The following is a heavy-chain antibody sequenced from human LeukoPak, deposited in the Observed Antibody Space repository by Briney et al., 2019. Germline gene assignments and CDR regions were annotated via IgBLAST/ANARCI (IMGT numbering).Heavy chain of an antibody. V-gene: IGHV4-39*07. Sequence: PSETLSLTCTVSGGSISSGGYYWSWIRQPPGKGLEWIGEINHSGSTNYNPSLKSRVTISVDTSKNQFSLKLSSVTAADTAVYYCARGRYCSSTSCYNYYYYYGMDVWGQGTTVTVPS. CDR2: INHSGST. J-gene: IGHJ6*02. D-gene: IGHD2-2*02. CDR1: GGSISSGGYY. CDR3: ARGRYCSSTSCYNYYYYYGMDV.